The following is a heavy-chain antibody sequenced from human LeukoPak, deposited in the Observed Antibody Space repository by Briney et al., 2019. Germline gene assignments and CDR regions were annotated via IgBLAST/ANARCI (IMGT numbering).Heavy chain of an antibody. CDR3: ARMGSGGWPKNFDY. CDR2: INHSGST. D-gene: IGHD6-19*01. J-gene: IGHJ4*02. V-gene: IGHV4-34*01. Sequence: SETLSLTCAVYGGSFSGYYWSWIRQPPGKGLEWIGEINHSGSTNYNPSLKSRVTISVDTSKNQFSLKLSSVTAADTAVYYCARMGSGGWPKNFDYWGQGTLVTVSS. CDR1: GGSFSGYY.